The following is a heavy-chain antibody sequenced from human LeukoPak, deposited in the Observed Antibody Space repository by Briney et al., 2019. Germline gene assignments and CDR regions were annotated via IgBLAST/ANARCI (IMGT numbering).Heavy chain of an antibody. J-gene: IGHJ4*02. CDR3: AKGRCSGPGCDSFDY. D-gene: IGHD5-12*01. CDR2: ISFDGSTK. CDR1: GLTFNTYT. Sequence: GGSLRLSCAASGLTFNTYTMHWVRQAPGRGLEWLAVISFDGSTKYYADSVRGRFAISRDNSKNTLYLHMNSLKAEDTAVYYCAKGRCSGPGCDSFDYWGQGTLVTVSS. V-gene: IGHV3-30*09.